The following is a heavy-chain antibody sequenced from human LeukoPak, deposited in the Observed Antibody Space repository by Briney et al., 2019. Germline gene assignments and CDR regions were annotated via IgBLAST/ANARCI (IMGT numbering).Heavy chain of an antibody. CDR3: AKVGSGYSYYFDY. CDR1: GFTFSSYG. D-gene: IGHD5-18*01. J-gene: IGHJ4*02. Sequence: GGSLRLSCAASGFTFSSYGMHWVRQAPGKGLEWVAFIRHDGSNKYYAASVKGRFTISRENSKNTLYLQMNSLRAEDTAGYYCAKVGSGYSYYFDYWGQGTLVTVSS. V-gene: IGHV3-30*02. CDR2: IRHDGSNK.